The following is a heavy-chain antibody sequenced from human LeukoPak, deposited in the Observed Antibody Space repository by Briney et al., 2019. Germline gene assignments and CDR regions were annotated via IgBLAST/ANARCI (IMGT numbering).Heavy chain of an antibody. V-gene: IGHV1-8*01. CDR3: ARGPRYYDFWSGYYYYYYGMDV. D-gene: IGHD3-3*01. Sequence: ASVTVSCKASGYTFTSYDINWVRQATGQGLEWMGWMNPNSGNTGYAQKFQGRVTMTRNTSISTAYMELSSLRSEDTAVYYCARGPRYYDFWSGYYYYYYGMDVWGQGTTVTVSS. CDR2: MNPNSGNT. J-gene: IGHJ6*02. CDR1: GYTFTSYD.